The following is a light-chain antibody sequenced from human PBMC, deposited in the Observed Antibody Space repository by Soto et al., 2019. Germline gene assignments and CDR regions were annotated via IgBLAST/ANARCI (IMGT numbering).Light chain of an antibody. CDR1: QSVSSSY. J-gene: IGKJ3*01. CDR2: GAS. V-gene: IGKV3-20*01. Sequence: EIVLTQSPGTLSLSPGERATLSCRASQSVSSSYLAWYQQKPGQAPRLLIYGASSRATGIPDRFSGSGSGTDFTLTISRLEPEDFSLYYCQQYCSSPLFTFGPGTNVHIK. CDR3: QQYCSSPLFT.